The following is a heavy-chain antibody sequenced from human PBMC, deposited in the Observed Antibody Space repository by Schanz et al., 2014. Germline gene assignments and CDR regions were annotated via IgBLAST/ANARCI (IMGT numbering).Heavy chain of an antibody. V-gene: IGHV3-21*01. J-gene: IGHJ4*02. CDR3: ARDALAQPGKYNSPWFYFVF. CDR1: GFTFSSFT. Sequence: EVQLVESGGGLVKPGGSLRLSCAPSGFTFSSFTMNWVRQAPGTGLEWVSSIDTSGHFVYYADSVKGRFTISRDNTRKSLSLPMDSLRAEDTAVYYGARDALAQPGKYNSPWFYFVFGGQGAPVIVSS. CDR2: IDTSGHFV. D-gene: IGHD6-19*01.